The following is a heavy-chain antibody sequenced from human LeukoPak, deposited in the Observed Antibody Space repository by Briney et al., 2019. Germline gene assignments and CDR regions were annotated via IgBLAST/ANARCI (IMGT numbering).Heavy chain of an antibody. CDR3: ARGIPYDYVWGSYRYDNWFDP. V-gene: IGHV1-8*01. CDR1: GYTFTSYD. CDR2: MNPNGGNT. Sequence: VASVKVSCKASGYTFTSYDINWVRQATGQGLEWMGWMNPNGGNTGYAQKFQGRVTMTRNTSISTAYMELSSLRSEDTAVYYCARGIPYDYVWGSYRYDNWFDPWGQGTLVTVSS. J-gene: IGHJ5*02. D-gene: IGHD3-16*02.